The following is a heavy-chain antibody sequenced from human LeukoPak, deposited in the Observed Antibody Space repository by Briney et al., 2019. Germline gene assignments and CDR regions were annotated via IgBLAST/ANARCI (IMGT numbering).Heavy chain of an antibody. Sequence: ASVKVSCTASGYTFTSYGISWVRQVPGQGLEWVGSISPYTGNTKYAERLQDRVIMTTDTSTRTAYMELRSLRSDDTAVFYCARDQYDSVWGSYRPYFDNWGQGTLVTVSS. V-gene: IGHV1-18*04. CDR1: GYTFTSYG. D-gene: IGHD3-16*02. CDR2: ISPYTGNT. J-gene: IGHJ4*02. CDR3: ARDQYDSVWGSYRPYFDN.